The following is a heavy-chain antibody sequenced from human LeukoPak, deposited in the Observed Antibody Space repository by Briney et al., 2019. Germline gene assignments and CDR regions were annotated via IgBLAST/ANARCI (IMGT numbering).Heavy chain of an antibody. J-gene: IGHJ4*02. CDR3: ATGGIYSLLDY. CDR2: LDPENGEI. CDR1: GHTLTDLS. Sequence: ASVKVSCKVSGHTLTDLSTHWVRQAPGGGLEWMGGLDPENGEIICAQKFQGRVTMTEDTSTDTAYMELSSLRSEDTAVYYCATGGIYSLLDYWGQGTLVTVSS. D-gene: IGHD1-26*01. V-gene: IGHV1-24*01.